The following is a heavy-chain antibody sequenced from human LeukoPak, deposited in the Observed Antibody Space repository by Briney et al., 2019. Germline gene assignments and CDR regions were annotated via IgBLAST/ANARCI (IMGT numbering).Heavy chain of an antibody. CDR1: GFTFSSYS. D-gene: IGHD2-2*01. CDR2: ISSSSSYI. CDR3: ARDRSVVVPAAMPDWFDP. V-gene: IGHV3-21*01. Sequence: GGSLRLSCAASGFTFSSYSMNWVRQAPGKGLEWVSSISSSSSYIYYADSVKGRFTISRDNAKNSLYLQMNSLRAEDTAVYYCARDRSVVVPAAMPDWFDPWGQGTLVTVSS. J-gene: IGHJ5*02.